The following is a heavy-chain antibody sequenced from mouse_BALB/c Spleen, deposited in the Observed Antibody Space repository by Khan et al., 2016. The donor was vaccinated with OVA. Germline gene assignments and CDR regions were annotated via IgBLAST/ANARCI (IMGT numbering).Heavy chain of an antibody. J-gene: IGHJ2*01. Sequence: VQLQQSGAELVKAGASVKMSCKASGYTFTSYWMHWVKQRLGQGLEWFAETNPTNGRTYYNEKFKSKATLTVDKSSSTASMILSGPQFEENAVYYCARIKKIVATYFDYWGQGTTLTVSS. CDR3: ARIKKIVATYFDY. CDR1: GYTFTSYW. D-gene: IGHD1-1*01. CDR2: TNPTNGRT. V-gene: IGHV1S81*02.